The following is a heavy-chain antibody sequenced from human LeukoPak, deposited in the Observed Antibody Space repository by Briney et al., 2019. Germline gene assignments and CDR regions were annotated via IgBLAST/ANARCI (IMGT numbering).Heavy chain of an antibody. CDR1: GFSFSSYW. J-gene: IGHJ4*02. Sequence: GGSLRLSCAASGFSFSSYWMHWVRQAPGKGLVWVSRINTDGSTTTYADSVKGRFTISRDTAKNTLYLQMNSLRAEDTAVYYCARVAGGTTFDYWGQGAM. D-gene: IGHD6-13*01. CDR2: INTDGSTT. V-gene: IGHV3-74*01. CDR3: ARVAGGTTFDY.